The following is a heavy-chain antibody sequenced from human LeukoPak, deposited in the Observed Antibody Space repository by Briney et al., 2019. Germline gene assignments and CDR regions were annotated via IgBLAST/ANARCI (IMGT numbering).Heavy chain of an antibody. D-gene: IGHD2-2*01. CDR2: ISSSSSYI. V-gene: IGHV3-21*01. CDR3: ARDLGGLGYCSSTSCYPFDY. CDR1: GFTFSSYS. J-gene: IGHJ4*02. Sequence: GGSLRLSCAASGFTFSSYSMNWVRQAPGKGLEWVSSISSSSSYIYYADSVKGRFTISRDNAKNSLYLQMNSLRAEDTAVYYCARDLGGLGYCSSTSCYPFDYWGQGTLVTVSS.